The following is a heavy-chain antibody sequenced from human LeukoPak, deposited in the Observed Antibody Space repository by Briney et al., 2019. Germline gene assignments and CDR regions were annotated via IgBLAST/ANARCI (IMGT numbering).Heavy chain of an antibody. V-gene: IGHV3-33*06. CDR3: AKDHEEGAVDY. CDR1: GFTFSSYG. Sequence: GGSLRLSCAASGFTFSSYGMHWVRQAPGKGLEWVAVIWYDGSNKYYAGSVKGRFTISRDNSKNTLYLQMNSLRAEDTAVYYCAKDHEEGAVDYWGQGTLVTVSS. D-gene: IGHD3-16*01. J-gene: IGHJ4*02. CDR2: IWYDGSNK.